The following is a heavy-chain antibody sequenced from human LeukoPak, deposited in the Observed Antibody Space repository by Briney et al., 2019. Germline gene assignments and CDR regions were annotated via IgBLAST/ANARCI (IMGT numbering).Heavy chain of an antibody. J-gene: IGHJ6*02. V-gene: IGHV4-34*01. CDR1: GGSFSGYY. D-gene: IGHD3-16*01. Sequence: SETLSLTCAVYGGSFSGYYWSWIRQPPGRGLEWIGEISQSGSTNYNPSLKSRITMSVDTSKNQFSLQLRSMTAADTAVYFCARATDDEFYLYYGMDVWGQGTTVTVSS. CDR3: ARATDDEFYLYYGMDV. CDR2: ISQSGST.